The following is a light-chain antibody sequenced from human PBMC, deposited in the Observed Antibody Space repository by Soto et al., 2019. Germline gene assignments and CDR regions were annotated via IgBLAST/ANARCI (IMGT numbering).Light chain of an antibody. J-gene: IGLJ3*02. V-gene: IGLV2-23*01. CDR2: EGS. CDR1: SSGVGAYNL. CDR3: CSYARSSTRV. Sequence: QSVLTQPASVSGSPGQSITISCTGTSSGVGAYNLVSWYQQHPGKAPKLMISEGSKRPSGVSNRFSGSKSGNTASLTISGLQAEDEADYYCCSYARSSTRVFGGGTKLTVL.